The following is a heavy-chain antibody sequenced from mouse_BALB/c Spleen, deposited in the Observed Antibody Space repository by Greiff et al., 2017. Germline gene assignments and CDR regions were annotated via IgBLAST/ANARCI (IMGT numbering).Heavy chain of an antibody. V-gene: IGHV1-15*01. CDR2: IDPETGGT. CDR1: GFNIKDYY. J-gene: IGHJ2*01. Sequence: QVQLKQSGAELVRPGALVKLSCKASGFNIKDYYMHWVKQTPVHGLEWIGAIDPETGGTAYNQKFKGKATLTADKSSSTAYMELRSLTSEDSAVYYCTRPPPDYWGQGTTLTVSS. CDR3: TRPPPDY.